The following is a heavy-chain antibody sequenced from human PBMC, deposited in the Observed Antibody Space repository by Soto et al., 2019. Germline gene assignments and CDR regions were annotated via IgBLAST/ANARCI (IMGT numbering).Heavy chain of an antibody. CDR3: ARYPVAENYYYYGMDV. J-gene: IGHJ6*02. Sequence: GGSLRLSCAASGFTFSSYSMNWVRQAPGKGLEWVSSISSSSSYIYYADSVKGRFTISRDNAKNSLYLQMNSLRAEDTAVYYCARYPVAENYYYYGMDVWGQGTTVTVSS. CDR2: ISSSSSYI. CDR1: GFTFSSYS. D-gene: IGHD6-19*01. V-gene: IGHV3-21*01.